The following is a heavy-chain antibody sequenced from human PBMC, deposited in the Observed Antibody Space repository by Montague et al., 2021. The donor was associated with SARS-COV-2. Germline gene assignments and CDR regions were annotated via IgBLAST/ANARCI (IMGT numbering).Heavy chain of an antibody. CDR1: GGSVNSTNW. Sequence: SETLSLTCTVSGGSVNSTNWWCWVRQPPGKGLEWIAEVYRTGGTMFNPSFRSRVTLSIDRSKNLFSLNLNSVTVADTAVYYCARTGAYDRFDYWGPGTLVIVSS. CDR2: VYRTGGT. CDR3: ARTGAYDRFDY. V-gene: IGHV4-4*02. D-gene: IGHD5-12*01. J-gene: IGHJ4*02.